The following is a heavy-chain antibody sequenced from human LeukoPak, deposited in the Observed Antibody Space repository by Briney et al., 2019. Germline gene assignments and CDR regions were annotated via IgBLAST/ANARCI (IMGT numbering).Heavy chain of an antibody. V-gene: IGHV3-43*01. Sequence: PGGSLRLSCAAPGFTFDDYTMHWVRQAPGKGLEWVSLISWDGGSTYYADSGKGRFTISRDNSKNSLYLQMNSLRTEDTALYYCAKGKAGTPEYFQHWGQGTLVTVSS. CDR2: ISWDGGST. CDR1: GFTFDDYT. D-gene: IGHD6-19*01. CDR3: AKGKAGTPEYFQH. J-gene: IGHJ1*01.